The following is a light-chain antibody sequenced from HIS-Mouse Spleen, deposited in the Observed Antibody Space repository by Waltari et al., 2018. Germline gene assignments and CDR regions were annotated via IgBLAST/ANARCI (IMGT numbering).Light chain of an antibody. Sequence: QSALTQPASVSGSPGQSITISCTGTSSDVGGYNYVSWYQQHPGKAPNLMIYEVSNRPSGVSNRFSGSKSGNTASLTISGLQAEEEADYYCSSYTSSSTVFGGGTKLTVL. CDR3: SSYTSSSTV. V-gene: IGLV2-14*01. CDR2: EVS. CDR1: SSDVGGYNY. J-gene: IGLJ3*02.